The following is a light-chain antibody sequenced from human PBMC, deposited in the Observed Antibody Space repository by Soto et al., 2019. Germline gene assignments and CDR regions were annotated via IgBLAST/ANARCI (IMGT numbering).Light chain of an antibody. J-gene: IGKJ4*01. CDR3: QQYSGLTLT. Sequence: EVVLTQSPGTLSLSPGERATLSCRASQSVSSNYLACYQHKPGQAPRLLIFGASNRATGIPDRFSGSGSGTDFTLTISGLEPEDFAVYYCQQYSGLTLTFGGGTKLDI. V-gene: IGKV3-20*01. CDR1: QSVSSNY. CDR2: GAS.